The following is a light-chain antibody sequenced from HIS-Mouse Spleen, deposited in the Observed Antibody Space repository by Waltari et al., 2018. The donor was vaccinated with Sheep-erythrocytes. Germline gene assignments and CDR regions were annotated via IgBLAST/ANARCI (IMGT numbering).Light chain of an antibody. CDR1: SSDVGGYNY. CDR3: SSYAGSNNYV. J-gene: IGLJ1*01. V-gene: IGLV2-8*01. CDR2: EVS. Sequence: QSALTQPPSAFGSPGPSVTISCTGTSSDVGGYNYVSWYQQHPGKAPKLMIYEVSKRPSGVPDRFSGSKSGNTASLTVSGLQAEDEADYYCSSYAGSNNYVFGTGTKVTVL.